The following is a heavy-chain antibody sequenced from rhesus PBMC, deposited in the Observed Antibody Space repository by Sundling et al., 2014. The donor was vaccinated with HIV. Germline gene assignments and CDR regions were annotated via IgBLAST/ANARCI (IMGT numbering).Heavy chain of an antibody. J-gene: IGHJ4*01. Sequence: QVQLQESGPAVVKPSETLSLTCGVSGGSITSTNWWTWIRQSPGKGLEWIGGFYGSSGNTEYNPSLRRRVTISRDTSKNQFSLRLRSVTAADTAVYYCSRYDYWGRGVLVTVSS. CDR2: FYGSSGNT. CDR1: GGSITSTNW. V-gene: IGHV4-93*01. CDR3: SRYDY.